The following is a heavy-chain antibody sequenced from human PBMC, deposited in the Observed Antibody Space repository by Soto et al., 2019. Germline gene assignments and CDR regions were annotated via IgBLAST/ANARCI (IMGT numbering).Heavy chain of an antibody. J-gene: IGHJ4*02. V-gene: IGHV4-59*11. D-gene: IGHD7-27*01. CDR1: GGSISNHY. CDR2: IYYHGNT. CDR3: ARSNWYSEY. Sequence: QVQLQESGPGLVKPSETLSLTCTVSGGSISNHYWSWMRQPPGKGLEWFGYIYYHGNTNYNPSLKNRVTMSVDTTKNQFSLKLSSVTAADTAVYYCARSNWYSEYWWQGTLVSVSS.